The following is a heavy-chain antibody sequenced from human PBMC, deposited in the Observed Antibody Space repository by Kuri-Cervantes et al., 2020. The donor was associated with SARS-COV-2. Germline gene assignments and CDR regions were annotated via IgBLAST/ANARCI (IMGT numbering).Heavy chain of an antibody. Sequence: SWAASGFTFSSYSMNWVRQATGKGLEWVSSISSSSSYIYYADSVKGRFTISRDNAKNSLYLQMNSLRAEDTAVYYCARTGTVTTEGWFDPWGQGTLVTVSS. CDR3: ARTGTVTTEGWFDP. J-gene: IGHJ5*02. CDR2: ISSSSSYI. D-gene: IGHD4-17*01. CDR1: GFTFSSYS. V-gene: IGHV3-21*04.